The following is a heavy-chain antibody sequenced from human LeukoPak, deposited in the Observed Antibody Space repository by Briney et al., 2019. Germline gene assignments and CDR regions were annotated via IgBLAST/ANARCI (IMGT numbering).Heavy chain of an antibody. J-gene: IGHJ4*02. V-gene: IGHV4-39*07. CDR3: ARDQGGSYPPFDY. D-gene: IGHD1-26*01. CDR1: GGSISSSSYY. CDR2: IYYSGST. Sequence: SETLSLTCTVSGGSISSSSYYWGWIRQPPGKGLKWLGSIYYSGSTYYNPSLKSRVTISVDTSKNQFSLKLSSVTAADTAVYYCARDQGGSYPPFDYWGQGTLVTVSS.